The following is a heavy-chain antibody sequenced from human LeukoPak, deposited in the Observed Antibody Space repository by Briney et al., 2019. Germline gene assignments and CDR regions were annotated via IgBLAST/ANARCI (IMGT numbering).Heavy chain of an antibody. CDR1: GGSMSGYY. Sequence: SGTLSLTCTVSGGSMSGYYWTWIRQPPGKTLEWIAYIYYTGTTNYNPSLESRVTISVDTSRNQFSLRLRSVAAADTAVYYCARLRGNYFPDFWGQGTLVTVSS. CDR2: IYYTGTT. D-gene: IGHD2/OR15-2a*01. V-gene: IGHV4-59*01. J-gene: IGHJ4*02. CDR3: ARLRGNYFPDF.